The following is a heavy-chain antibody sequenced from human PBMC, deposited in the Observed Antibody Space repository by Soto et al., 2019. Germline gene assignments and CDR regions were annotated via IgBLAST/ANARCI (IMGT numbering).Heavy chain of an antibody. D-gene: IGHD6-6*01. CDR3: AREMLYSSSSQAGDY. CDR2: IYYSGST. Sequence: QVQLQESGPGLVKASQTLSLTCTVSGGSISSGDYYWSWIRQPPGKGLEWIGYIYYSGSTYYNPSLKSRVTISVDTSKNQLSLKLSSVTAADTAVYYCAREMLYSSSSQAGDYWGQGTLVTVSS. J-gene: IGHJ4*02. CDR1: GGSISSGDYY. V-gene: IGHV4-30-4*01.